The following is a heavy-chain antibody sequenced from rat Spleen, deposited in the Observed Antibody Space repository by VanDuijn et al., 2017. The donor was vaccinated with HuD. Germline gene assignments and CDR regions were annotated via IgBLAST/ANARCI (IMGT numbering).Heavy chain of an antibody. Sequence: EVQLVESGGGLVQPGRSLKLSCEASGFSFSNYDMAWVRQAPTKGLEWIASIIYDGSSTYYRDSVKGRFTISRDNAENTVYLQMNSLRSEDTATYFCAREAGIPFHYFDYWGQGVMVTVSS. J-gene: IGHJ2*01. CDR2: IIYDGSST. CDR3: AREAGIPFHYFDY. V-gene: IGHV5-29*01. D-gene: IGHD1-4*01. CDR1: GFSFSNYD.